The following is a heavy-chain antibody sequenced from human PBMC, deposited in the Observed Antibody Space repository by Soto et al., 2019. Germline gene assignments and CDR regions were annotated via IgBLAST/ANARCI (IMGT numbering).Heavy chain of an antibody. D-gene: IGHD6-19*01. V-gene: IGHV3-23*01. Sequence: GGSLRLSCATSGFAFSSYAMYWVRQAPGTGLEWVSAVSTSGDTYYADSVRGRFTISRDNSKNTLYLQMNSLRAEDTAVYYCAKVERAVAGIIDWGQGTLVTVSS. CDR3: AKVERAVAGIID. CDR2: VSTSGDT. CDR1: GFAFSSYA. J-gene: IGHJ4*02.